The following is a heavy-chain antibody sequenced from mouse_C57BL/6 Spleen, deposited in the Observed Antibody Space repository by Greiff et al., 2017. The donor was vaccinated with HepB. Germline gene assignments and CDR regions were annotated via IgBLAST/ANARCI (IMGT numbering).Heavy chain of an antibody. CDR3: ARERSYGSWFDY. J-gene: IGHJ2*01. Sequence: QVQLQQPGAELVRPGSSVKLSCKASGYTFTSYWMHWVKQRPIQGLEWIGNIDPSDSETHYNQKFKDKATLTVDKSSSTAYMQLSSLTSEDSAVYYCARERSYGSWFDYWGQGTTLTVSS. CDR2: IDPSDSET. D-gene: IGHD1-1*01. CDR1: GYTFTSYW. V-gene: IGHV1-52*01.